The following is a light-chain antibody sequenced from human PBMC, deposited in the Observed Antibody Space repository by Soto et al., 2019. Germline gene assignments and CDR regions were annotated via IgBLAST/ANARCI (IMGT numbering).Light chain of an antibody. J-gene: IGKJ2*01. V-gene: IGKV2-30*01. CDR3: IQGTREPEKYT. CDR1: QSLVYSDGNTY. CDR2: KVS. Sequence: DVVMTQSPLSLPVTLGQPASISCRSSQSLVYSDGNTYLNWFQQRPGQSPRRLIYKVSNQDSGAPSRFSGSVTGTNFKLKISRVEAEDVRVYYCIQGTREPEKYTFGQGTKMEIK.